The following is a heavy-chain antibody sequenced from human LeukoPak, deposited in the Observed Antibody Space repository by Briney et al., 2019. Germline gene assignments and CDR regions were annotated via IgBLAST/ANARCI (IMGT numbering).Heavy chain of an antibody. CDR1: GGSITPYY. Sequence: KPSETLSLTCTVSGGSITPYYWSWIRQPPGKGLEWIGYIYYSGSTNYNPSLKSRVTISVDTSKNQFSLKLSSVTAADTAVYYCAREGSLDAWYSSSWDYYYGMDVWGQGTTVTVSS. CDR2: IYYSGST. J-gene: IGHJ6*02. D-gene: IGHD6-13*01. V-gene: IGHV4-59*01. CDR3: AREGSLDAWYSSSWDYYYGMDV.